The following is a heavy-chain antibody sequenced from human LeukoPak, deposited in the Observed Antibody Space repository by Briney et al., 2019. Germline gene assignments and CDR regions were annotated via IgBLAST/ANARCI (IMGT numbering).Heavy chain of an antibody. Sequence: SETLSLTCAVSGGSISSSNWWGWVRQPPGKGLEWIGEIYHSGSTNYNPSLKSRVTISVDKSKNQFSLKLSSVTAADTAVYYCAREYCGGDCYYWYFDLWGRGTLVTVSS. D-gene: IGHD2-21*02. CDR3: AREYCGGDCYYWYFDL. J-gene: IGHJ2*01. CDR1: GGSISSSNW. CDR2: IYHSGST. V-gene: IGHV4-4*02.